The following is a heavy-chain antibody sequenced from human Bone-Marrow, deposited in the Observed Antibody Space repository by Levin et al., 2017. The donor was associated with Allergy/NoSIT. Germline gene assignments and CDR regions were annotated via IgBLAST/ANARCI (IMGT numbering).Heavy chain of an antibody. V-gene: IGHV3-23*01. CDR1: GFEFHNYA. CDR3: AKRATAGGFDN. CDR2: ISGGGDSA. J-gene: IGHJ4*02. Sequence: GGSLRLSCAASGFEFHNYAMSWVRQAPGKGLEWVSSISGGGDSADYADSVKGRFSMSRDNSQNTLFLQMESLRAEDTGIYFCAKRATAGGFDNWGQGTLVAVSS. D-gene: IGHD1-26*01.